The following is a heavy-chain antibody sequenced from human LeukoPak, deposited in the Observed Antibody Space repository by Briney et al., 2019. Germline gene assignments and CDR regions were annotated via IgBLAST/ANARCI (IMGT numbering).Heavy chain of an antibody. CDR2: ISGSGGST. V-gene: IGHV3-23*01. J-gene: IGHJ4*02. D-gene: IGHD1-26*01. Sequence: GASLRLSCAASGFTFSSYAMSWVRQAPGKGLEWVSAISGSGGSTYYADPVKGRFTISRDNSKNTLYLQMNSLRAEDTAVYYCAKGDSGSYYKDPYYFDYWGQGTLVTVSS. CDR3: AKGDSGSYYKDPYYFDY. CDR1: GFTFSSYA.